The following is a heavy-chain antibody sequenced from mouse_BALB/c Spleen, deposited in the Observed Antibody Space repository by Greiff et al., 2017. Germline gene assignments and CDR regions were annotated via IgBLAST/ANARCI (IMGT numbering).Heavy chain of an antibody. CDR2: INPSTGYT. Sequence: QVQLQQSGAELAKPGASVKMSCKASGYTFTSYWMHWVKQRPGQGLEWIGYINPSTGYTEYNQKFKDKATLTADKSSSTAYMQLSSLRSEDSAVYYCARRGGYYGGFAYWGQGTLVTVSA. CDR1: GYTFTSYW. V-gene: IGHV1-7*01. J-gene: IGHJ3*01. CDR3: ARRGGYYGGFAY. D-gene: IGHD2-3*01.